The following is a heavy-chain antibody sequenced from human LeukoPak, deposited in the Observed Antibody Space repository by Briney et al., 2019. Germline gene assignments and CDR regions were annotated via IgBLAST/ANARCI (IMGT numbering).Heavy chain of an antibody. CDR1: GGSFSGYY. Sequence: KPSETLSLTCAVYGGSFSGYYWSWIRQPPGKGLEWIGEINHSGSTNYNPSLKSRVTISVDTSKNQFSLKLSSVTAADTAVYYCARDVRPGYDFWSGYLQDWFDPWGQGTLVTVSS. V-gene: IGHV4-34*01. J-gene: IGHJ5*02. D-gene: IGHD3-3*01. CDR2: INHSGST. CDR3: ARDVRPGYDFWSGYLQDWFDP.